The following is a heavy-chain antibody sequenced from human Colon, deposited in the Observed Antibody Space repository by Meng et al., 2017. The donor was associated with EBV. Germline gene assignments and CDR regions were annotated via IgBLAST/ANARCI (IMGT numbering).Heavy chain of an antibody. CDR1: GGSMSSGDYF. J-gene: IGHJ5*02. CDR3: ARAEYYNWFDP. CDR2: IYYSGNT. V-gene: IGHV4-30-4*01. D-gene: IGHD1-14*01. Sequence: QVQVQESGPGLVKPSQTLSLTCTVSGGSMSSGDYFWNWIRQPPGKGLEWIGYIYYSGNTYYNPSLKSRVTISIDTSKNQFSLKLSSVTAADTAVYYCARAEYYNWFDPWGQGTLCIVSS.